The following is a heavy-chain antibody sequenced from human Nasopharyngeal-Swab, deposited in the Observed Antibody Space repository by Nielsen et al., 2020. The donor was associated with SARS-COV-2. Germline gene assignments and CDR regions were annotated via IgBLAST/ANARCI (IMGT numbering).Heavy chain of an antibody. Sequence: GESLKISCAAFGFTFSSYAMSWVRQAPGKGLEWVSAISGSGGSTYYADSVKGRSTISRDNSKNTLYLQMNSLRAEDTAVYYCAKGRGADYWGQGTLVTVSS. CDR2: ISGSGGST. CDR3: AKGRGADY. V-gene: IGHV3-23*01. J-gene: IGHJ4*02. D-gene: IGHD3-10*01. CDR1: GFTFSSYA.